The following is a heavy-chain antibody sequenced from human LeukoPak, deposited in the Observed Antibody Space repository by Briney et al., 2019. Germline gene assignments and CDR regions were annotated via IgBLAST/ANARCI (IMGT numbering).Heavy chain of an antibody. CDR1: GGSSSGYY. D-gene: IGHD6-19*01. J-gene: IGHJ4*02. CDR3: ASLSSGWYGDFDY. V-gene: IGHV4-34*01. Sequence: SETLSLTCAVYGGSSSGYYWSWIRQPPGKGLEWIGEINHSGSTNYNPSLKSRVTISVDTSKNQFSLKLSSVTAADTAVYYCASLSSGWYGDFDYWGQGTLVTVSS. CDR2: INHSGST.